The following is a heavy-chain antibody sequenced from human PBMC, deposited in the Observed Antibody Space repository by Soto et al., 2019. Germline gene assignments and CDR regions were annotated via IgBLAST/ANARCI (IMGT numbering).Heavy chain of an antibody. CDR1: GFTFSSYS. Sequence: GGSLRLSCAASGFTFSSYSMNWVRQAPGKGLEWVSSISSSSSYIYYADSVKGRFTISRDNAKNSLYLQMNSLRAEDTAVYYCAREGNNYYDSSGGPYWGQGTLVTVSS. J-gene: IGHJ4*02. CDR3: AREGNNYYDSSGGPY. D-gene: IGHD3-22*01. CDR2: ISSSSSYI. V-gene: IGHV3-21*01.